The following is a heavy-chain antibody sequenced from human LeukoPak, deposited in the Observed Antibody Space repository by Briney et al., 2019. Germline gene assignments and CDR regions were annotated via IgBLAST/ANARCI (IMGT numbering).Heavy chain of an antibody. CDR3: ARGLRGYTDY. V-gene: IGHV4-34*01. CDR1: GGSFSGYY. Sequence: KPSETLSLTCAVYGGSFSGYYWSWIRQPPGKGLEWIGEINHSGSTNYNPSLKSRVTISVDTSKNQFSLKLSSVTAADTAVYYCARGLRGYTDYWGQGTLVTVSS. CDR2: INHSGST. J-gene: IGHJ4*02. D-gene: IGHD3-16*02.